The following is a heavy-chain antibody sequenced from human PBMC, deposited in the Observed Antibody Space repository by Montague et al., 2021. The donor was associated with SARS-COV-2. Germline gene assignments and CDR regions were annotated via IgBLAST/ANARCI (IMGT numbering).Heavy chain of an antibody. CDR2: IYDGGAV. CDR3: VRDHPYGGPRGAYDI. CDR1: GGSITGYY. Sequence: SETLSLTCTVSGGSITGYYWGWLRRPPGKGLEWIAYIYDGGAVNYNPPLGSRVTISTDTSKNQLSLKVNSVTAADTAVYYCVRDHPYGGPRGAYDIWGQGTVVTVSS. V-gene: IGHV4-59*01. D-gene: IGHD4-23*01. J-gene: IGHJ3*02.